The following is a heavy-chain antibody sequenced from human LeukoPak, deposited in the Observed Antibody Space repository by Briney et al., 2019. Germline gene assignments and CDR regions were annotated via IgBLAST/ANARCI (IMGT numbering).Heavy chain of an antibody. V-gene: IGHV1-2*02. J-gene: IGHJ4*02. CDR2: INANSGGT. Sequence: GASVKVSCKASGYTFTGYYMHWVRQAPGQGLEWMRWINANSGGTNYPQKFQGRVTMTRDTSISTAYMELSRLRSDDTAVYYCATYSRGWYTRRPFDYWGQGTLVTVSP. D-gene: IGHD6-19*01. CDR3: ATYSRGWYTRRPFDY. CDR1: GYTFTGYY.